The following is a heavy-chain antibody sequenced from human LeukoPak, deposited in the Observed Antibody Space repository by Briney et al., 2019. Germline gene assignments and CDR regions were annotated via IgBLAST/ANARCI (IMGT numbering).Heavy chain of an antibody. CDR2: ISYDGSNK. CDR3: AKDPGIAAAGDYGMDV. J-gene: IGHJ6*02. Sequence: PGGSLRLSCAASGFAFSSYGMHWVRQAPGKGLEWVAVISYDGSNKYYADSVKGRFTISRDNSKNTLYLQMNSLRAEDTAVYYCAKDPGIAAAGDYGMDVWGQGTTVTVSS. CDR1: GFAFSSYG. V-gene: IGHV3-30*18. D-gene: IGHD6-13*01.